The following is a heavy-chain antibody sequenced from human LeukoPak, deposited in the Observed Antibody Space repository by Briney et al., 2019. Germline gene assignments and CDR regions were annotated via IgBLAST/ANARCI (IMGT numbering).Heavy chain of an antibody. CDR1: GYTFTGYY. D-gene: IGHD6-13*01. Sequence: ASVKVSCKASGYTFTGYYMHWVRQAPGQGLEWMGWINPNSGGTNYAQKFQGRVTMTRDTSISTAYMELSRLRSDDTAVYYCARDQGIAAAVPGFDYWGQGTLVTVSS. CDR2: INPNSGGT. V-gene: IGHV1-2*02. J-gene: IGHJ4*02. CDR3: ARDQGIAAAVPGFDY.